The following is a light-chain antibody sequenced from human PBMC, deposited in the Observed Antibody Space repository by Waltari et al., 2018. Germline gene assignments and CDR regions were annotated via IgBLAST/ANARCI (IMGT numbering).Light chain of an antibody. CDR2: EVT. CDR3: CSYAGASTHVV. V-gene: IGLV2-23*02. CDR1: SSDVGSYNL. J-gene: IGLJ2*01. Sequence: QSALTQPASVSGSPGQSIPLSCTGTSSDVGSYNLVSWYQQHPGKAPKLMIYEVTKRPSGVSNRFSGSKSGNTASLTISGLQAEDESDYYCCSYAGASTHVVFGGGTKVTVL.